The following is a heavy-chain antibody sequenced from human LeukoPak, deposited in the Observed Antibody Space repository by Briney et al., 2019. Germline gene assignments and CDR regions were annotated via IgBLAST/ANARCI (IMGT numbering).Heavy chain of an antibody. CDR2: FDPEDGET. J-gene: IGHJ4*02. V-gene: IGHV1-24*01. CDR1: GYTLTELS. CDR3: ATAVGIAAAGAYYFDY. D-gene: IGHD6-13*01. Sequence: GASVKVSCKVSGYTLTELSMHWVRQAPGKGLEWRGGFDPEDGETIYAQKFQGRVTMTEDTSTDTAYMELSSLRSEDTAVYYCATAVGIAAAGAYYFDYWGQGTLVTVSS.